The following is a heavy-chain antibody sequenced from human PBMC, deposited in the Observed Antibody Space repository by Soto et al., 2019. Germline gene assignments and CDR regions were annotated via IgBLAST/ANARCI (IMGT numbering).Heavy chain of an antibody. CDR2: SGAYSGVA. Sequence: QLEQPGGEVKKTGASVKVSCKASGYAFTSYGITWVRQAPGQGLEWMGWSGAYSGVAKYALKFQDRVTMTTDTSTRTAYMELRGLTSDDTAIYYCARGPRSGFCSGGTCHYFDYWGQGTQVTVSA. V-gene: IGHV1-18*01. J-gene: IGHJ4*02. CDR1: GYAFTSYG. CDR3: ARGPRSGFCSGGTCHYFDY. D-gene: IGHD2-15*01.